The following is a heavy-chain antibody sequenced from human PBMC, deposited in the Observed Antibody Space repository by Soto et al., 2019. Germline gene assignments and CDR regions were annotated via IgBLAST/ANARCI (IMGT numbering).Heavy chain of an antibody. CDR1: GGSFSGYY. V-gene: IGHV4-34*01. CDR3: ARGGSGAHYYYYYGMDV. CDR2: INHSGST. Sequence: PSETLSLTCAVYGGSFSGYYWSWIRQPPGKGLEWIGEINHSGSTNYNPSLKSRVTISVDTSKNQLSLKLSSVTAVDTAVYYCARGGSGAHYYYYYGMDVWGQGTTVTVSS. D-gene: IGHD3-10*01. J-gene: IGHJ6*02.